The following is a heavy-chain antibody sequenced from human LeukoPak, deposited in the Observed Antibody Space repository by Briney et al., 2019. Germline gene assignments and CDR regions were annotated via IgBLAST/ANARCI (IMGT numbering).Heavy chain of an antibody. CDR1: GGSISSYY. D-gene: IGHD2-15*01. J-gene: IGHJ4*02. CDR3: ARHNGYCSGGSCDIFDY. V-gene: IGHV4-4*09. CDR2: IYTSGST. Sequence: SETLSLTCTVSGGSISSYYWSWIRQPPGKGLEWIGYIYTSGSTNYNPSLKRRVTISVGTSKNQFSLKLSSVTAADTAVYYCARHNGYCSGGSCDIFDYWGQGTLVTVSS.